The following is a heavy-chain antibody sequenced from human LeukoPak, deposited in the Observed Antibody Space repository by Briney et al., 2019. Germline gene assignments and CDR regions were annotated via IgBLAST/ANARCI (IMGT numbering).Heavy chain of an antibody. Sequence: SETLSLTCTVSGGSISSYYWSWIRQPAGKGLEWIGRIYTSGSTNYNPSLKSRVTISVDTSKNQFSLKLSSVTAADTAVYYCAREKIGYYDSSGRGWFDPWGQGTLVTVSS. V-gene: IGHV4-4*07. CDR3: AREKIGYYDSSGRGWFDP. D-gene: IGHD3-22*01. J-gene: IGHJ5*02. CDR1: GGSISSYY. CDR2: IYTSGST.